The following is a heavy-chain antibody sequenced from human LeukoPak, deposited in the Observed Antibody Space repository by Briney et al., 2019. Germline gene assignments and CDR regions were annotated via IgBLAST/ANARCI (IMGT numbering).Heavy chain of an antibody. V-gene: IGHV3-48*03. Sequence: GGPLKFSGAASGLTFSVYEIRWVGQAQGKGLAWVSYISSGGSATYYADSVKGRFTISRDNAKNSLYLQMNSLRAEDTAVYYCARVQQPSGIQGYYYGMDVWGQGTTVTVSS. CDR1: GLTFSVYE. CDR3: ARVQQPSGIQGYYYGMDV. J-gene: IGHJ6*02. D-gene: IGHD6-13*01. CDR2: ISSGGSAT.